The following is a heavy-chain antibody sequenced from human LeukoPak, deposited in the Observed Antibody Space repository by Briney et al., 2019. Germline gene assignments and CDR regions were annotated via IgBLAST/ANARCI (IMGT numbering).Heavy chain of an antibody. J-gene: IGHJ3*02. V-gene: IGHV3-21*01. Sequence: GGSLRLSCAASGFTFSSYSMNWVRQAPGKGLEWVSSISSSSSYIYYADSVKGRFTISRDNAKNSLYLQMNSLRAEDTAVYYCARVVPAATDAFDIWGQGTMVTVSS. CDR3: ARVVPAATDAFDI. CDR1: GFTFSSYS. D-gene: IGHD2-2*01. CDR2: ISSSSSYI.